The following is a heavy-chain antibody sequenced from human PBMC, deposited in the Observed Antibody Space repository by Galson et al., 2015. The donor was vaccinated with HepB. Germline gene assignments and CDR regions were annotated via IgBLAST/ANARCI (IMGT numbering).Heavy chain of an antibody. CDR1: GFTFSSYA. Sequence: SLRLSCAASGFTFSSYAMNWVRQAPGKGLEWVSDISGGGGNTYYADSVKGRFTISRDNSKNTLYLQMNSLRAEDTAVYYCGTSCRNYYYYGIDVWGQGTTVTVSS. V-gene: IGHV3-23*01. D-gene: IGHD2-2*01. CDR2: ISGGGGNT. CDR3: GTSCRNYYYYGIDV. J-gene: IGHJ6*02.